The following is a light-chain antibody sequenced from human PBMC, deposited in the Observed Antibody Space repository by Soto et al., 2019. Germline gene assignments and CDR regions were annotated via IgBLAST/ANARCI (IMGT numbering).Light chain of an antibody. J-gene: IGKJ5*01. CDR3: QQYDNLPY. V-gene: IGKV1-33*01. CDR1: QSVSGW. CDR2: DAS. Sequence: DIQMTQSPSALSASVGDTVTITCRASQSVSGWLAWYQQKPGKAPKLLIYDASNLETGVPSRFSGSGSGTDFTFTISSLQPEDIATYYCQQYDNLPYFGPGTRLEIK.